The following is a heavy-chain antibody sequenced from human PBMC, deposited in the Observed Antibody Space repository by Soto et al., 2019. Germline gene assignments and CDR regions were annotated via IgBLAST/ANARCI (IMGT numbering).Heavy chain of an antibody. Sequence: QVQLVESGGGVVQPGRSLRLSCAASGFTFSSYGMHWVRQAPGKGLEWVAVIWYDGSNKYYADSVKGRFTICRDNSKKTLYLQMNSLRAEDTAVYYCARGGDYYYGMDVWGQGTTVTVSS. CDR3: ARGGDYYYGMDV. J-gene: IGHJ6*02. V-gene: IGHV3-33*01. CDR2: IWYDGSNK. CDR1: GFTFSSYG.